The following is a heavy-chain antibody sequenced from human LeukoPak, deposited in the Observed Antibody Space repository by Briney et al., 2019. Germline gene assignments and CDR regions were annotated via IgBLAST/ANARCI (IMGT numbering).Heavy chain of an antibody. V-gene: IGHV4-39*07. CDR2: IYYSGST. CDR1: GGSISSSSYY. J-gene: IGHJ4*02. Sequence: SETLSLTCTVSGGSISSSSYYWGWIRQPPGKGLEWIGSIYYSGSTYYNPSLKSRVTISVDTSKNQFSLKLSSVTAADTAVYYCASAPYGDYPFDYWGQGTLVTVSS. CDR3: ASAPYGDYPFDY. D-gene: IGHD4-17*01.